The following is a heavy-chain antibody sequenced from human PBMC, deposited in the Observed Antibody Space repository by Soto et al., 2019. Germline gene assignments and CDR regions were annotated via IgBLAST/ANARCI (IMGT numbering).Heavy chain of an antibody. V-gene: IGHV3-30*04. J-gene: IGHJ4*02. D-gene: IGHD6-13*01. CDR3: AREGYSISWNNFLAVFDN. Sequence: QVQVVESGGGVVQPGRSLRLSCAASGFTFSSYTMHWVRQAPGKGLEWVAVISYDGRNKYYADSVKGRFTISRDNSKNSVYLQMNSLRDEDTAVYYCAREGYSISWNNFLAVFDNWGQGTQVTVSS. CDR1: GFTFSSYT. CDR2: ISYDGRNK.